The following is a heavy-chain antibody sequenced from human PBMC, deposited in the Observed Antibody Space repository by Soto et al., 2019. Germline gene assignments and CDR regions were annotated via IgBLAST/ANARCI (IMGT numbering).Heavy chain of an antibody. CDR3: ARSIGFGEAYNYGMDV. Sequence: ASVKVSCKASGYTFTGYYLHWVRQAPGQEPEWMGWINPNSGGTNFAQKFQGRVTMTRDTSIKTVYMELSRLRSDDTAVYYCARSIGFGEAYNYGMDVWRQGTTVTVSS. V-gene: IGHV1-2*02. D-gene: IGHD3-10*01. CDR1: GYTFTGYY. CDR2: INPNSGGT. J-gene: IGHJ6*02.